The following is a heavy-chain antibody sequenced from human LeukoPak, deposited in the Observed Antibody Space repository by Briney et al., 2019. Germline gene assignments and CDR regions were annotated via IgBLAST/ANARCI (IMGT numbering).Heavy chain of an antibody. CDR2: IYYSGIT. CDR3: ARVPVGATFYYGMDV. D-gene: IGHD1-26*01. V-gene: IGHV4-59*01. CDR1: GGSISSYY. Sequence: SETLSLTCSVSGGSISSYYWSWIRQPPGKGLEWLGYIYYSGITNYNPSLESRVTISVDTSKNKFSLKLSSVTAADTAVYYCARVPVGATFYYGMDVWGQGTTVTVSS. J-gene: IGHJ6*02.